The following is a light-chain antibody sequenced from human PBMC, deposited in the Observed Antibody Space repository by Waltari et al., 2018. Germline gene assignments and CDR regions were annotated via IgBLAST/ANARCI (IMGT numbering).Light chain of an antibody. Sequence: QSVLTQPPSVSAAPGQKVTISCSGSSSNIAKNDVSWYQQPPGTAPKVLIYANSGRPSGTPDRFSGAKSGTSATLDITGLQTGDEAHYYCATWDTTLSVVVFGGGTQLIVL. CDR3: ATWDTTLSVVV. J-gene: IGLJ2*01. CDR2: ANS. CDR1: SSNIAKND. V-gene: IGLV1-51*01.